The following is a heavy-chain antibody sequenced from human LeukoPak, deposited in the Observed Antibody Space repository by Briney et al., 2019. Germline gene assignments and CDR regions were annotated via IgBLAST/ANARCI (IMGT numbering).Heavy chain of an antibody. CDR3: ARDPTYYYDSSGPSSVRWFDP. V-gene: IGHV1-18*01. CDR2: ISAYNGNT. J-gene: IGHJ5*02. D-gene: IGHD3-22*01. CDR1: GYTFTSYG. Sequence: SVKVSCKASGYTFTSYGISWVRQAPGQGLEWMGWISAYNGNTNYAQKLQGRVTMTTDTSTSTAYMELRSLRSDDTAVYYCARDPTYYYDSSGPSSVRWFDPWGQGTLVTVSS.